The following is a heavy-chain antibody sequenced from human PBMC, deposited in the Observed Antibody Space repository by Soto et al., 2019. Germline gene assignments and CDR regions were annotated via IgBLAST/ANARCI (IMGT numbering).Heavy chain of an antibody. Sequence: EVQLLESGGGLVQPGGSLRLSCAASGFTFSSCAMSWVRQAPGKGLEWVSAISGSGGSTYYADSVKGRFTISRDNSKNTLYLQMNSLRAEDTAVYYCAKDVYNWNGEEHFDYWGQGTLVTVSS. CDR2: ISGSGGST. CDR3: AKDVYNWNGEEHFDY. CDR1: GFTFSSCA. J-gene: IGHJ4*02. D-gene: IGHD1-1*01. V-gene: IGHV3-23*01.